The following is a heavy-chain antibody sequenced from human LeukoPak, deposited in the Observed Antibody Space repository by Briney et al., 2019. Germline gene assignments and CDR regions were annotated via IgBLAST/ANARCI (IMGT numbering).Heavy chain of an antibody. CDR2: ISSSSSYT. CDR1: GFTFSDYY. V-gene: IGHV3-11*06. D-gene: IGHD5-12*01. J-gene: IGHJ4*02. CDR3: ARAHSGYADY. Sequence: PGGSLRLSCAASGFTFSDYYMSWIRQAPGKGLEWVSYISSSSSYTNYADSVKGRFTISRDNAKNSLYLQMDSLRAEDTAVYYCARAHSGYADYWGQGTLVTVSS.